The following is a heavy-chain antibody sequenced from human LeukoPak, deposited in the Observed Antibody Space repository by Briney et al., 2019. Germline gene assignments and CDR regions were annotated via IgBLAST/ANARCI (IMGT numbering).Heavy chain of an antibody. CDR2: IKQDGSEK. CDR1: GFTFSSYW. V-gene: IGHV3-7*04. J-gene: IGHJ6*03. CDR3: ARGSNYYGSGSYYTDYYYYYMDV. Sequence: GGSLRLSCAASGFTFSSYWMSWVRQAPGKGMEWVANIKQDGSEKYYVDSVKGRFTISRDNAKNSLYLQMNSLRAEDTAVYYCARGSNYYGSGSYYTDYYYYYMDVRGKGTTVTVSS. D-gene: IGHD3-10*01.